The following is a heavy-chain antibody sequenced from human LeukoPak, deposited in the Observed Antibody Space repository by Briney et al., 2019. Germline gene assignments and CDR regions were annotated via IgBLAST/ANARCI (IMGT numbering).Heavy chain of an antibody. CDR2: ISSSSSYI. V-gene: IGHV3-21*01. CDR1: GHTLSRYR. J-gene: IGHJ3*02. D-gene: IGHD6-19*01. Sequence: GGPLSLSCALSGHTLSRYRMICVRGAPGKAVECLSSISSSSSYIYYADSGKGRFTISRDNAKNSLYLQMNSLRAEDTAVYYCARDEYTSGWDDTFDIWGQGTMVTVSS. CDR3: ARDEYTSGWDDTFDI.